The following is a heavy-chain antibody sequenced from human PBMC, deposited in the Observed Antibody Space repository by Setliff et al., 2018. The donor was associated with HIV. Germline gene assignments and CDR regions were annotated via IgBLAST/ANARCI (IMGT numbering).Heavy chain of an antibody. CDR1: GYSFTSFW. CDR3: ARGATGNLEALDI. J-gene: IGHJ3*02. V-gene: IGHV5-51*01. D-gene: IGHD6-13*01. CDR2: IYPGDSDT. Sequence: GESLKISCKGSGYSFTSFWIAWARQMPGKGLEWMGIIYPGDSDTRYSPSFQGQVTISADKSISTAYLQWSSLEASDTAMYYCARGATGNLEALDIWGQGTMVTVSS.